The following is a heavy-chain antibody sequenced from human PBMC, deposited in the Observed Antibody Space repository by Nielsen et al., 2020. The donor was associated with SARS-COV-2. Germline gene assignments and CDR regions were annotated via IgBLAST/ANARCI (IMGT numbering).Heavy chain of an antibody. V-gene: IGHV3-53*01. CDR3: AREAGTVGFDY. D-gene: IGHD6-19*01. CDR1: GFTVSSNY. Sequence: GESLKISCAASGFTVSSNYMSWVRQAPGKGLEWVSVIYSGGSTYYADSVKGRFTISRHNSKNTLYLQMNSLRAEDTAVYYCAREAGTVGFDYWGQGTLVTVSS. CDR2: IYSGGST. J-gene: IGHJ4*02.